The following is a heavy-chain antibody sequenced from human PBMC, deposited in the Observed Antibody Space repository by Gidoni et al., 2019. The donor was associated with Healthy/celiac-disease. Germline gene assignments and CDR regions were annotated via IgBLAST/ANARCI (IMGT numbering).Heavy chain of an antibody. V-gene: IGHV3-23*01. Sequence: EVQLLESGGGLVQPGGSLSLSCAASGFTFSSYAMSWVRQAPGKELAWGSAISGSGGSTYYAASVKGRFTISRDNSKNTLYLQMNSLRAEDTAVYYCAKHVGLSSSSRVDYWGQGTLVTVSS. D-gene: IGHD6-6*01. CDR1: GFTFSSYA. CDR2: ISGSGGST. CDR3: AKHVGLSSSSRVDY. J-gene: IGHJ4*02.